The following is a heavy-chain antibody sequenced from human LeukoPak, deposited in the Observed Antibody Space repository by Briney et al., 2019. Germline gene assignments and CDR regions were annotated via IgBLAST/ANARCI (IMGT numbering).Heavy chain of an antibody. CDR1: GFTFSHFW. D-gene: IGHD2-15*01. V-gene: IGHV3-7*01. CDR2: TKKTGSET. Sequence: GGSLRLSCAASGFTFSHFWMSWVRQAPGKGLEWVAYTKKTGSETYYVDSVKGRFTITRDNTRSSLFLQMYSLRAEDTAVYFCAREDGYCSGGNCYSYFDSWGQGTLVTVSS. CDR3: AREDGYCSGGNCYSYFDS. J-gene: IGHJ4*02.